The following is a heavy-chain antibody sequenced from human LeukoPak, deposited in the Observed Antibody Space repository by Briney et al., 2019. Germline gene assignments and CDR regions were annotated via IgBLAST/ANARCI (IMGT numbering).Heavy chain of an antibody. D-gene: IGHD2-21*02. Sequence: PGGSLRLSCARSEFSISHYYMTWVRQTPGKGLDWVSVIYTGGGTNYGDSVKGRFTISRDNSKNTLYLQMNSLRADDTAIYYCARGQAYCGADCYSDWGQGTLVTVSS. CDR1: EFSISHYY. CDR2: IYTGGGT. V-gene: IGHV3-66*01. J-gene: IGHJ4*02. CDR3: ARGQAYCGADCYSD.